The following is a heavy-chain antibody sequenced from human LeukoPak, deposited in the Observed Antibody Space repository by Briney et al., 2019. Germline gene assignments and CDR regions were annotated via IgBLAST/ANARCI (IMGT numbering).Heavy chain of an antibody. D-gene: IGHD1-1*01. Sequence: SETLSLTCTVSGGSISSSSYYWGWIRQPPGKGLEWIGSIYYSGSTYYNPSLKSRVTISVDTSKNQFSLKLSSVTAADTAVYYCARRGQGGNLDYWGQGTLVTVSS. CDR3: ARRGQGGNLDY. J-gene: IGHJ4*02. CDR2: IYYSGST. V-gene: IGHV4-39*01. CDR1: GGSISSSSYY.